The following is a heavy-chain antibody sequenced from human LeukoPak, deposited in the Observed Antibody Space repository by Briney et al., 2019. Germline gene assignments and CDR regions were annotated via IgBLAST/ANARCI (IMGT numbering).Heavy chain of an antibody. V-gene: IGHV4-34*01. CDR1: GGSFSGYY. Sequence: PSETLSLTCAVYGGSFSGYYWSWIRQPPGKGREWIGEINHSGSTNYNPSLKSRVTISVDTSKNQFSLKLSSVTDADTAVYYWARGSHSRGRYCSSTSCYAGVNWFDPWGQGTLVTVSS. J-gene: IGHJ5*02. CDR2: INHSGST. D-gene: IGHD2-2*01. CDR3: ARGSHSRGRYCSSTSCYAGVNWFDP.